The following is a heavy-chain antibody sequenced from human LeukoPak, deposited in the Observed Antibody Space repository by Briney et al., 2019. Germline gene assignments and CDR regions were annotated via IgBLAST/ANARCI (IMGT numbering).Heavy chain of an antibody. Sequence: PGGSLRLSCAASRFAFSTYAMTWVRQAPGKGLEWVSSITGSGAGTSYADSVKGRFTISRDNSKSTLYLQMNSLRVEDTAVYLCAKDASISDVWGKGTTVTVSS. J-gene: IGHJ6*04. V-gene: IGHV3-23*01. CDR3: AKDASISDV. D-gene: IGHD2-21*01. CDR1: RFAFSTYA. CDR2: ITGSGAGT.